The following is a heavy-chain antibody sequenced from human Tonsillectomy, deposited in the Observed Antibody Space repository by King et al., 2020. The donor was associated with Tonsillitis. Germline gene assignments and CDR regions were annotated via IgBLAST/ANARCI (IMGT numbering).Heavy chain of an antibody. J-gene: IGHJ4*02. Sequence: VQLVQSGGGVVQPGGPLRLSCVASGFTFSRSGMHWVRQAPGKGLEWVAFIRSDGSNKYYVDSVKGRFTISRDNPKNTLYLQMDSLKTEDTAVYYCAKGGVSWYYFDYWGQGTLVTFSS. D-gene: IGHD6-13*01. CDR1: GFTFSRSG. CDR3: AKGGVSWYYFDY. V-gene: IGHV3-30*02. CDR2: IRSDGSNK.